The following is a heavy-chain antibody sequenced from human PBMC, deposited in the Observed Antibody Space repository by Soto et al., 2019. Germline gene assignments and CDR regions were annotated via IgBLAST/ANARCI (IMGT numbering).Heavy chain of an antibody. CDR2: ISAYNGNT. Sequence: GASVKVSCKASGYTFTSYGISWVRQAPGQGLEWMGWISAYNGNTNYAQKLQGRVTMTTDTSTSTAYMELRSLRSDDTAVYYCARVVRPPVPKPDYYDSSGYPDYWGQGTLVTVSS. J-gene: IGHJ4*02. CDR3: ARVVRPPVPKPDYYDSSGYPDY. V-gene: IGHV1-18*01. CDR1: GYTFTSYG. D-gene: IGHD3-22*01.